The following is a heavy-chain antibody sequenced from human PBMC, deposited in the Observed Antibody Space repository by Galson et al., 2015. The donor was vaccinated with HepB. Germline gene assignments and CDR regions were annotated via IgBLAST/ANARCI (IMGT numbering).Heavy chain of an antibody. CDR2: IIPIFGTA. D-gene: IGHD2-2*01. CDR1: GGTFSSYA. J-gene: IGHJ6*02. V-gene: IGHV1-69*06. CDR3: ARVRFYQLLFSSYGMDV. Sequence: SVKVSCKASGGTFSSYAISWVRQAPGQGLEWMGGIIPIFGTANYAQKFQGRVTITADKSTSTAYMELSSLRSEDTAVYYCARVRFYQLLFSSYGMDVWGQGTTVTVSS.